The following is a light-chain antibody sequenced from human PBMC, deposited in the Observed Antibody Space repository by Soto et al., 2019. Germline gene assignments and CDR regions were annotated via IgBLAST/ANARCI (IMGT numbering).Light chain of an antibody. CDR1: QNINSW. J-gene: IGKJ4*01. Sequence: DIQMTQSPSPLSASVGDRVTITSRASQNINSWLAWYQQKPGKAPKLLIYKASSLQSGVPSRFSGSGSGTEFTLTISSLQPDDSATYHCQHYNGYPITFGGGTKVE. V-gene: IGKV1-5*03. CDR3: QHYNGYPIT. CDR2: KAS.